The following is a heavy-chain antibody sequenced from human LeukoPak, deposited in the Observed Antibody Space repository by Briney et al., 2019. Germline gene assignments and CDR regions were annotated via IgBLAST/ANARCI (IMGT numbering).Heavy chain of an antibody. D-gene: IGHD3-22*01. J-gene: IGHJ4*02. CDR2: IYYSGGT. CDR1: GGSVSSNIYY. V-gene: IGHV4-61*01. CDR3: AREDSSGYLGY. Sequence: SETLSLTCTVSGGSVSSNIYYWNWIRQPPGKGLEWIGYIYYSGGTNYNPSLKSRVTISVDTSKNQFSLKLTSLTAADTAVYYCAREDSSGYLGYWGQGTLVTVPS.